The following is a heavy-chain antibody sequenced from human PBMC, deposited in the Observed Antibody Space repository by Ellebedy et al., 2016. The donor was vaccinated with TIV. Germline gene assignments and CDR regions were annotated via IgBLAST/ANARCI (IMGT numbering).Heavy chain of an antibody. CDR3: AVVYFC. CDR2: IFTSDVT. V-gene: IGHV3-53*01. D-gene: IGHD2-15*01. CDR1: GCAVSGDY. J-gene: IGHJ4*02. Sequence: GDSLKISCAASGCAVSGDYITWCRQSPGKGLDWVSVIFTSDVTSYTDSVRGRFTISRDTYKNTVNLQMNSLRVEDTAIYYCAVVYFCWGQGTLVTVSS.